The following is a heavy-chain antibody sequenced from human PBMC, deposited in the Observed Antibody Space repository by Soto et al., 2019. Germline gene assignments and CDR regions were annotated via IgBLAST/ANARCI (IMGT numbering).Heavy chain of an antibody. CDR3: ARGPYGTGGYHFTYFDY. V-gene: IGHV1-2*02. J-gene: IGHJ4*02. CDR1: GYSFTGYY. Sequence: HEHLVQSGAEVKRPGASLKVSCKASGYSFTGYYIHWVRQAPGQGLEWMGWINPDSGATNYAQNFQGRVTLTSDTSISTASMDLTSMTSDDPAVYYCARGPYGTGGYHFTYFDYWGQGTLVIVSS. D-gene: IGHD2-8*02. CDR2: INPDSGAT.